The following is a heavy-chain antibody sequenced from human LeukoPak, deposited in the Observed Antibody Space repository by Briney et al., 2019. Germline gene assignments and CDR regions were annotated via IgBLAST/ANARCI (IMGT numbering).Heavy chain of an antibody. CDR3: ARGSYYYDSSGYYDGWFDP. D-gene: IGHD3-22*01. CDR1: GYTFTSYD. CDR2: MNPNSGNT. J-gene: IGHJ5*02. V-gene: IGHV1-8*03. Sequence: ASVKVSCKASGYTFTSYDINWVRQATGQGLEWMGWMNPNSGNTGYAQKFQGRVTITRNTPISTAYMELSSLRSEDTAVYYCARGSYYYDSSGYYDGWFDPWGQGTLVTVSS.